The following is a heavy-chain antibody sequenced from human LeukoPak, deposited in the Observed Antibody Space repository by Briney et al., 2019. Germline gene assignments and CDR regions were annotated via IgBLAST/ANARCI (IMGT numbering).Heavy chain of an antibody. CDR1: GGSFSGYY. V-gene: IGHV4-34*01. J-gene: IGHJ4*02. CDR2: INHSGST. Sequence: SETLSLTCAVYGGSFSGYYWSWIRQPPGKGLEWIGEINHSGSTNYNPSLKSRVTISVDTSKNQFSLKLSSVTAADTAVYYCARVRRDSSSSLFDYWGQGTLVTVSS. D-gene: IGHD6-6*01. CDR3: ARVRRDSSSSLFDY.